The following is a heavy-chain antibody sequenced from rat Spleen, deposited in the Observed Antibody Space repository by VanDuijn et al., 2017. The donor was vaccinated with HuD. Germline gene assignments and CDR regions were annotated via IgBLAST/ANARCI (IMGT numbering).Heavy chain of an antibody. D-gene: IGHD1-11*01. J-gene: IGHJ4*01. CDR1: GFSLTNYH. CDR3: ARHLRVASGVMDA. V-gene: IGHV2-32*01. CDR2: MWNDGDT. Sequence: QVQLKESGPGLVQPSQTLSLTCTVSGFSLTNYHVHWVRQPPGKGLEWMGLMWNDGDTSYNSALKSRLSISRDTSKSQVFLKMNSLQPEDTGTYYCARHLRVASGVMDAWGQGTSVTVAS.